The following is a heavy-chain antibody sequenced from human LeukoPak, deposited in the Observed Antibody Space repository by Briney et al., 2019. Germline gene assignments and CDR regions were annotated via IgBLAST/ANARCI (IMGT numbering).Heavy chain of an antibody. J-gene: IGHJ4*02. V-gene: IGHV4-59*01. Sequence: PSETMSLTCAIYGGSSTGYYWTWIRQPPGKGLEWIGYIHNSGTSTYNLSLKSRVTISADTSKNQFSLKLNSMTTADTAVYYCTRGAGWLIDYWGQGILVTVSS. D-gene: IGHD3-16*01. CDR1: GGSSTGYY. CDR3: TRGAGWLIDY. CDR2: IHNSGTS.